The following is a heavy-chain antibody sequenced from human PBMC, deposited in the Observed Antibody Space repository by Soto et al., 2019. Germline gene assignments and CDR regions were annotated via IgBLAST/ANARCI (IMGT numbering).Heavy chain of an antibody. CDR2: IYYSGST. D-gene: IGHD2-15*01. V-gene: IGHV4-59*08. CDR3: ARQVVVAGTPFDY. CDR1: GGSISSYY. Sequence: PSETLSLTCTVSGGSISSYYWTWIGQPPGKGLEWIGYIYYSGSTNYNPSLKSRVTISVDTSKSQFSLKLSSVTAADTAVYYCARQVVVAGTPFDYWGQGTLVTVSS. J-gene: IGHJ4*02.